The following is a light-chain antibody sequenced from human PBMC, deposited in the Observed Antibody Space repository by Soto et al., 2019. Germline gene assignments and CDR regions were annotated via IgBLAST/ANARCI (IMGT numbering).Light chain of an antibody. Sequence: EIVLTQSPGTLSLSPGERATLSCRAIQSVSSSYLAWYQQKPGQAPSLLIYGAFTRATGIPARFSGTGSGTEFTLTISSLQSEDFALYYCHQYNSWPPGTFGQGTKVDI. J-gene: IGKJ2*01. V-gene: IGKV3-15*01. CDR2: GAF. CDR1: QSVSSSY. CDR3: HQYNSWPPGT.